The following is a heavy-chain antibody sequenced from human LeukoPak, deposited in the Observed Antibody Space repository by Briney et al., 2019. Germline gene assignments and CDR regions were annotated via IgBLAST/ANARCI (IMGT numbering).Heavy chain of an antibody. V-gene: IGHV3-23*01. D-gene: IGHD3-22*01. CDR2: ISGSGGST. J-gene: IGHJ3*02. CDR1: GFTFSTFA. Sequence: GGSLRLSCAASGFTFSTFAMSWVRQAPGKGLEWVSTISGSGGSTYYADSVKGRFTISRDNSKNTLYLRMNSLRAEDTAVYYCAKGFVTDSSGYYAVFAFDIWGQGTMVTVSS. CDR3: AKGFVTDSSGYYAVFAFDI.